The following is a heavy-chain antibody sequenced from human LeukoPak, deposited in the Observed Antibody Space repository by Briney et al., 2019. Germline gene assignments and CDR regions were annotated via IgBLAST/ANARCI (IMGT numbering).Heavy chain of an antibody. CDR3: ARDPSTYSSDTYYFDY. V-gene: IGHV1-46*01. J-gene: IGHJ4*02. D-gene: IGHD6-19*01. CDR1: GYTFTGYY. Sequence: GASVKVSCKASGYTFTGYYMHWMRQAPGQGLEWMGIINPSGGSTSYAQKFQGRVTMTRDTSTSTVYMELSSLRSEDTAVYYCARDPSTYSSDTYYFDYWGQGTLVTVSS. CDR2: INPSGGST.